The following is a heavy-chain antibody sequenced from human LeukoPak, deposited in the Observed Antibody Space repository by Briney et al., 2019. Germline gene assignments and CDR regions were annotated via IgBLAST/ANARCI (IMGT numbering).Heavy chain of an antibody. Sequence: ASVKVTCKASGYTFSSCAIDWVRQAPGQGLEYMGWIDTKTGNPTYAQGFTGRFVFSLDTSVSTAYLQISSLKAEDTAVYYCAIHPSDSSGYFSYWGQGALVTVSS. CDR3: AIHPSDSSGYFSY. CDR2: IDTKTGNP. CDR1: GYTFSSCA. D-gene: IGHD3-22*01. V-gene: IGHV7-4-1*02. J-gene: IGHJ4*02.